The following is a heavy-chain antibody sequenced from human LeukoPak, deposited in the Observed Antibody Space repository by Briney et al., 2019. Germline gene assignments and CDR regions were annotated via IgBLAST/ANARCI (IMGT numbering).Heavy chain of an antibody. CDR3: AKDIREYSGYDTSLDY. CDR2: ISWNSGAI. V-gene: IGHV3-9*01. D-gene: IGHD5-12*01. J-gene: IGHJ4*02. CDR1: GFTFEDYA. Sequence: GGSLRLSCAASGFTFEDYAMHWVRQVPGKGLEWVSGISWNSGAIGYADSVKGRSTISRDNAKNSLYLQMNSLKAEDTALYYCAKDIREYSGYDTSLDYWGQGTLVTVSS.